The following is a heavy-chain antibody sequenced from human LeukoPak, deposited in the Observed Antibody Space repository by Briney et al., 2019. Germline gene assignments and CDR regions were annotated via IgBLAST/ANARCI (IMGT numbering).Heavy chain of an antibody. CDR2: INHSGST. CDR3: ARGPLAAAGTLTYYYYGMDV. CDR1: GGSFSGYY. V-gene: IGHV4-34*01. D-gene: IGHD6-13*01. Sequence: MTSETLSLTCAVYGGSFSGYYWSWIRQPPGKGLEWIGEINHSGSTNYNPSLKSRVTISVDTSKNQFSLKLSSVTAADTAVYYCARGPLAAAGTLTYYYYGMDVWGQGTTVTVSS. J-gene: IGHJ6*02.